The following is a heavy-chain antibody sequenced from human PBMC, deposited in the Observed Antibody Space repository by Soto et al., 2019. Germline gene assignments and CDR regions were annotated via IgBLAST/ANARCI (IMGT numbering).Heavy chain of an antibody. V-gene: IGHV1-3*01. D-gene: IGHD3-3*01. CDR3: ARDGYYLGYGAFDY. CDR2: INAGNGNT. CDR1: GYTFTSYA. J-gene: IGHJ4*02. Sequence: ASVKVSCKASGYTFTSYAMHWVRQAPGQRLEWMGWINAGNGNTKYSQKFQGRVTSTRDTSASTAYMELSSLRSEDTAVYYCARDGYYLGYGAFDYWGQGTLVTVSS.